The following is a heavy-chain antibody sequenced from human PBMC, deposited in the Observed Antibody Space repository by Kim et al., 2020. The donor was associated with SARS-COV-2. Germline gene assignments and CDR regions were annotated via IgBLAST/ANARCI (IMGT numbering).Heavy chain of an antibody. V-gene: IGHV4-34*01. J-gene: IGHJ4*02. D-gene: IGHD3-10*01. CDR3: ARTGSGSYLS. Sequence: SINSNASLKSRVTISVDTSKNHFSLKLSSVTAADTAVYYCARTGSGSYLSWGQGTVVTVSS. CDR2: SI.